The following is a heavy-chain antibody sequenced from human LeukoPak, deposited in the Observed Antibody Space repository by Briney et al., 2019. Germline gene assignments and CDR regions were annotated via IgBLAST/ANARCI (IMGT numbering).Heavy chain of an antibody. CDR1: GGSISSYY. V-gene: IGHV4-59*01. J-gene: IGHJ6*03. CDR3: ARMGRGAYYYYYMDV. Sequence: SETLSLTCTVSGGSISSYYWSWIRQPPGKGLEWIGYIYYSGSTNYNPSLKSRVTISVDTSKNQFSLKLSSVTAADTAVYYCARMGRGAYYYYYMDVWGKGTTVTVSS. CDR2: IYYSGST.